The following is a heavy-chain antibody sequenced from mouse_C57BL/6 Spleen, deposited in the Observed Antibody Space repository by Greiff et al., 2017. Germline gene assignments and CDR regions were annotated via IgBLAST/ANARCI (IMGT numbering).Heavy chain of an antibody. CDR3: AVYGYDGEPWFAY. Sequence: QVQLQQPGAELVKPGASVKLSCKASGYTFTSYWMQWVKQRPGQGLEWIGEIDPSDSHTNYNQKFKGKATLTVHTSSCTAYMQLSSLTSEDSAVYYCAVYGYDGEPWFAYRGKGTLVTVSA. CDR1: GYTFTSYW. D-gene: IGHD2-2*01. CDR2: IDPSDSHT. J-gene: IGHJ3*01. V-gene: IGHV1-50*01.